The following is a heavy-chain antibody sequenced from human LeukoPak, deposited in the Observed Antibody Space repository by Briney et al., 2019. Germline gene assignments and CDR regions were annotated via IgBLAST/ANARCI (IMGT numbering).Heavy chain of an antibody. Sequence: GGSLRLSCAASGFTFSSYNMNWVRQAPGKGLEWISYISLSTTSIYYADSVKGRFTISRDNAKNSLYLQMNSLRAEDTAVYYCAKATYGDYAPGPWFDPWGQGTLVTVSS. J-gene: IGHJ5*02. D-gene: IGHD4-17*01. CDR2: ISLSTTSI. V-gene: IGHV3-48*01. CDR1: GFTFSSYN. CDR3: AKATYGDYAPGPWFDP.